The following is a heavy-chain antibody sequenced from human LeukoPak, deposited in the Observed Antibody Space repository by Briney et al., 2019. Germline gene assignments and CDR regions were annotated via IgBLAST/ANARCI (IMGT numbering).Heavy chain of an antibody. J-gene: IGHJ6*02. Sequence: AVKVSCKASGGTFSSYAISWVRQAPGQVLEWMGGIIPIFGTANYAQKFQGRVTITADESTSTAYMELSSLRSEDTAVYYCARDTYREGYCSGGSCYYYYYGMDVWGQGTTVTVSS. CDR2: IIPIFGTA. D-gene: IGHD2-15*01. CDR1: GGTFSSYA. V-gene: IGHV1-69*01. CDR3: ARDTYREGYCSGGSCYYYYYGMDV.